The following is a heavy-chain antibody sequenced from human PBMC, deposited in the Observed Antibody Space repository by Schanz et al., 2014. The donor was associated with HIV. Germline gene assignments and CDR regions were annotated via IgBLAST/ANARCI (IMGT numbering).Heavy chain of an antibody. CDR1: GGTFNNYA. CDR2: IIPVFGTA. CDR3: ARALNRGSSSWYIWYFDY. J-gene: IGHJ4*02. V-gene: IGHV1-69*01. Sequence: QEQLVQSGAAVRKPGSSVTVSCKTSGGTFNNYALNWVRQAPGQGLEWMGGIIPVFGTANYAQKFQGRVTINADQSTTTVYMYLSSLRSDDTAVYYCARALNRGSSSWYIWYFDYWGQGTLVTVS. D-gene: IGHD6-13*01.